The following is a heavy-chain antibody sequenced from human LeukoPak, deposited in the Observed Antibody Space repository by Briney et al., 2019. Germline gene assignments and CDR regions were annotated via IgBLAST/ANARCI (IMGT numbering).Heavy chain of an antibody. Sequence: GGSLRLSCAPSGFTFSDYYMSWIRQPPGKGLEWVSHISGSGSTMYYADSVKGRFTISRDNAKNSLYMQMNSVRAEVTAMYYCARSVYGDLDYWGQGTLVTVSS. D-gene: IGHD4-17*01. J-gene: IGHJ4*02. CDR3: ARSVYGDLDY. CDR2: ISGSGSTM. V-gene: IGHV3-11*01. CDR1: GFTFSDYY.